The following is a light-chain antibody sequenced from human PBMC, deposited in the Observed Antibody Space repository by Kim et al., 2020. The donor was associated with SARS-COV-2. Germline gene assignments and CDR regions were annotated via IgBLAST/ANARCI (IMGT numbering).Light chain of an antibody. CDR2: DAS. CDR1: QSVSSY. V-gene: IGKV3-11*01. J-gene: IGKJ4*01. Sequence: TLSLSPGERATLSCRASQSVSSYLAWYQQKPGQAPRLLIYDASNRATGIPARFSGSGSGTDFTLTISSLEPEDFAVYYCQQRSGPFGGGTKVDIK. CDR3: QQRSGP.